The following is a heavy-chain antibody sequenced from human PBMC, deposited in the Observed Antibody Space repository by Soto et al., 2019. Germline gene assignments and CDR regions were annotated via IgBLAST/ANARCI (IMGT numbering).Heavy chain of an antibody. CDR3: ARGRYGEY. CDR2: ISAHNGNT. J-gene: IGHJ4*02. D-gene: IGHD3-10*01. CDR1: GYIFTTYG. V-gene: IGHV1-18*01. Sequence: VHLLQSGAEVKKPGASVKVSCKGSGYIFTTYGITWVRQAPGQGLEWMGWISAHNGNTNYAQKLQGRVTVTRDTSTSTAYMELRNLRSDDTAVYYCARGRYGEYWGQGALVTVSS.